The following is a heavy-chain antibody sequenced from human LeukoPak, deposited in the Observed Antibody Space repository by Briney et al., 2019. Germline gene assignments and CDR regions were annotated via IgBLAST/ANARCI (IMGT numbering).Heavy chain of an antibody. CDR2: ISAYNGNT. Sequence: ASVKVSCKASGYTFTSYGISWVRQAPGQGLEWMGWISAYNGNTNYAQKLQGRVTMTTDTSTSTAYMELRSLRSDDTAVYYCAREADDSSGYYYGFDYWGQGTLVTVSS. CDR1: GYTFTSYG. D-gene: IGHD3-22*01. J-gene: IGHJ4*02. CDR3: AREADDSSGYYYGFDY. V-gene: IGHV1-18*01.